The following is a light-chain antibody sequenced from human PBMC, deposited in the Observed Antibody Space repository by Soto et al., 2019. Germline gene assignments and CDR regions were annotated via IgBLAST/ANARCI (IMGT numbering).Light chain of an antibody. CDR2: LNSDGTY. V-gene: IGLV4-69*01. Sequence: QLVLTQSPSVSASLGASVKLTCTLTSGHSSFAVTWHQQQPEMGPRFLIKLNSDGTYTKPEGIPDRFSGSSSGAERYLTIASLHSEDEADYYCYSVADNNVIFGGGTKVTVL. J-gene: IGLJ2*01. CDR1: SGHSSFA. CDR3: YSVADNNVI.